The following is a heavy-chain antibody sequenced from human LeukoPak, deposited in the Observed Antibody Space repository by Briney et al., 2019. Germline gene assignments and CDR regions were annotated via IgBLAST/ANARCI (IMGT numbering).Heavy chain of an antibody. Sequence: SETLSLTCTVSGGSISSSSYYWGWIRQPPGKGLEWIGSIYYSGSTYYNPSLKSRVTMSVVTSKNQFSLKLSSVTAADTAVYYCASLSRAGYSSGWIQLDYWGQGTLVTVSS. CDR3: ASLSRAGYSSGWIQLDY. CDR1: GGSISSSSYY. D-gene: IGHD6-19*01. CDR2: IYYSGST. V-gene: IGHV4-39*01. J-gene: IGHJ4*02.